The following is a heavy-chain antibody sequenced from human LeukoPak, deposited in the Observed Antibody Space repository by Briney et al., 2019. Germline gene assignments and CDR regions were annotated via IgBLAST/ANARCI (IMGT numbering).Heavy chain of an antibody. J-gene: IGHJ4*02. D-gene: IGHD1-26*01. Sequence: GGSLRLSCAASGFTVSSNYMSWVRQAPGKGLEWVSVIYSGGSTYYADSVKGRFAISRDNSKNTLYLQMNSLRAEDTAVYYCARDFSGSYDYWGQGTLVTVSS. CDR2: IYSGGST. V-gene: IGHV3-53*01. CDR1: GFTVSSNY. CDR3: ARDFSGSYDY.